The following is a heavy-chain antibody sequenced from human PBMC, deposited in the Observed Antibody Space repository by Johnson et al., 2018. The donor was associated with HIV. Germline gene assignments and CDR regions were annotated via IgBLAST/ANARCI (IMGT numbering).Heavy chain of an antibody. D-gene: IGHD3-10*01. Sequence: VRLVESGGGVVRPGGSLRLSCVASGFTLDDYDMSWVRQTPGKGLEWVSAISGSGGSTYYTDSVKGRFTISRDNSKNTLYLQMNSLRAEDTAVYYCARSPGEADAFDIWGQGTMVTVSS. J-gene: IGHJ3*02. V-gene: IGHV3-23*04. CDR1: GFTLDDYD. CDR3: ARSPGEADAFDI. CDR2: ISGSGGST.